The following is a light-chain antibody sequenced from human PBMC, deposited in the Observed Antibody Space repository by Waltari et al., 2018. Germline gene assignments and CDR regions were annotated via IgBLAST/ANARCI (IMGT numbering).Light chain of an antibody. V-gene: IGLV2-14*03. J-gene: IGLJ2*01. Sequence: QSALTQPASVSGSPGQSITLSCTGTSTDLGFYNYVSWYQHHPGKAPKLMIYDVSERPSGVSNRFSGSKSGNTASLTISGLQAEDEADYYCNSYAGSSSWVFGGGTKLTVL. CDR1: STDLGFYNY. CDR2: DVS. CDR3: NSYAGSSSWV.